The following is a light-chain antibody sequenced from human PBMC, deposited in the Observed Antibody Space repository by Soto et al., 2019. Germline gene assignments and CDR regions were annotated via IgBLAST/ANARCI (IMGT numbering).Light chain of an antibody. CDR3: SSYAGRNLLL. Sequence: QSALTQPPSASGSPGQSVTISCTGTSTDHYGSNYVSWYQQHPGKVPKLIIYEVTQRPSGVPDRFSGSKSGNTDSLTVSGLQAEDEADYYCSSYAGRNLLLFGAGTKLTVL. J-gene: IGLJ1*01. CDR2: EVT. CDR1: STDHYGSNY. V-gene: IGLV2-8*01.